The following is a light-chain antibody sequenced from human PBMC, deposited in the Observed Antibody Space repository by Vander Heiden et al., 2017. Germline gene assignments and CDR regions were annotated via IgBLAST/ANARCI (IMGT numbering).Light chain of an antibody. CDR3: RQDDNWHT. J-gene: IGKJ4*01. CDR2: GAS. V-gene: IGKV3-15*01. CDR1: QSVSSN. Sequence: DIVMTQSPATPSVSPGERATLSGRASQSVSSNLAWYQQKPAQEPRLLIYGASTRATGIPARFSGSGSGTEFTLTISSLQSEDFAVYYFRQDDNWHTFGGGTKVEIK.